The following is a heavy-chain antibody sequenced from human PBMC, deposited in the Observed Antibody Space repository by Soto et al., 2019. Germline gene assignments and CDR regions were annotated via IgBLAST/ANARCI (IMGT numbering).Heavy chain of an antibody. Sequence: QVQLVQSGAEMKKPGSSVQVSCQSSGGTFNTYAMNWVRQAPGQGPEWMGDISPMFGAANYAPKFQGRVNITADESTGTSYMPLSSLTSEDTALYFCAREVQVHTPAFVYWGQGTLVTVSS. CDR2: ISPMFGAA. V-gene: IGHV1-69*19. CDR1: GGTFNTYA. J-gene: IGHJ4*02. CDR3: AREVQVHTPAFVY. D-gene: IGHD3-10*01.